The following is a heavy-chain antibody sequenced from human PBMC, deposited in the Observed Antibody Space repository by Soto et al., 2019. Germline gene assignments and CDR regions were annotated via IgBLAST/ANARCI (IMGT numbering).Heavy chain of an antibody. CDR3: ARDKYSYGHHYFDY. CDR2: IYYSGST. Sequence: SETLSLTCTVSGGSISSYYWSWIRQPPGKGLEWIGYIYYSGSTNYNPSLKSRVTISVDTSKNQFSLKLSSVTAADTAVYYCARDKYSYGHHYFDYWGQGTLVTVSS. CDR1: GGSISSYY. D-gene: IGHD5-18*01. V-gene: IGHV4-59*01. J-gene: IGHJ4*02.